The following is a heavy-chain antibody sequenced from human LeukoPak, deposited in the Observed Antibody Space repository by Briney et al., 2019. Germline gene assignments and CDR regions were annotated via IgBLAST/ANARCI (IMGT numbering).Heavy chain of an antibody. CDR1: GGSISTSNYY. V-gene: IGHV4-39*07. D-gene: IGHD5-24*01. CDR2: IFYSGST. CDR3: ARFGLSVKGLQLHAFDI. Sequence: PSETLSLTCTVSGGSISTSNYYWGWIRQPPGKGLEWIGNIFYSGSTYYSPSLRSRVTISLDTSRNQFSLKLSSVTAADTAVYYCARFGLSVKGLQLHAFDIWGQGTMVTVSS. J-gene: IGHJ3*02.